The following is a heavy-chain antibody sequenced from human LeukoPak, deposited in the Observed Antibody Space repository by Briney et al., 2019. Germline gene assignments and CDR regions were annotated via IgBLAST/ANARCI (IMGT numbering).Heavy chain of an antibody. CDR2: IRSDGST. CDR1: GFTFSSYW. J-gene: IGHJ3*02. Sequence: GRSLRLSCAASGFTFSSYWMHWVRQAPGKGLVWVSRIRSDGSTTYADSVKGRFTISRDNAKNTLYLQMNSLRAEDTAVYYCARAGDYGSGSCAFDMWGQGTMVTVSS. D-gene: IGHD3-10*01. V-gene: IGHV3-74*01. CDR3: ARAGDYGSGSCAFDM.